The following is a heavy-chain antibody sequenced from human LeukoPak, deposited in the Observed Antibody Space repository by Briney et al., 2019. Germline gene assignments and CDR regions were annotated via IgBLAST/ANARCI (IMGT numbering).Heavy chain of an antibody. CDR2: IYYSGST. J-gene: IGHJ4*02. CDR3: ARCACDWSGSYTIDY. CDR1: GGSISTGGYY. D-gene: IGHD3-3*01. V-gene: IGHV4-31*03. Sequence: SETLSLTCTVSGGSISTGGYYWSWIRQHPGKGLEWIGYIYYSGSTYYNPSLKSRVAISVDTSKNQFSLKLSSVTAADTAVYYSARCACDWSGSYTIDYWGQGTLVTVSS.